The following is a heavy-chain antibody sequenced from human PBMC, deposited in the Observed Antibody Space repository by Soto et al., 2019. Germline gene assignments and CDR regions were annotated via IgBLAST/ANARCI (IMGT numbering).Heavy chain of an antibody. CDR3: ASSYLGNYYIHY. CDR2: IYYSERT. J-gene: IGHJ4*02. V-gene: IGHV4-39*01. Sequence: SETLSLTCSVSGGSISSSSYYWGWIRQPPGKELEWIGSIYYSERTYYNPSLKSRVTMPIDTSKNQFSLKLSSVTAADTAVYYCASSYLGNYYIHYWGRGILVTVSS. CDR1: GGSISSSSYY. D-gene: IGHD1-7*01.